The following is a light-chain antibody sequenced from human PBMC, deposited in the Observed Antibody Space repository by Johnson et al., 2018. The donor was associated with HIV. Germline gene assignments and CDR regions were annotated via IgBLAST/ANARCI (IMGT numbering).Light chain of an antibody. J-gene: IGLJ1*01. CDR1: SSNIGNNY. CDR2: ENN. Sequence: QSVLTQPPSVSAAPGQKVTISCSGSSSNIGNNYVSWYQQLPGTAPKLLIYENNKRPSGIPDRFSGSKSGTSATLDITGPQTGDEADYYCASWDRSLTVGTVFGPGTRVTVL. V-gene: IGLV1-51*02. CDR3: ASWDRSLTVGTV.